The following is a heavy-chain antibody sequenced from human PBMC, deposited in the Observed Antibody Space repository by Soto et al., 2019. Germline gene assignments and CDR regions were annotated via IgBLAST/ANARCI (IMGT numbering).Heavy chain of an antibody. CDR1: GGSISSTGYY. D-gene: IGHD2-2*01. CDR2: IYDGGNT. CDR3: ARRHLTSPPV. V-gene: IGHV4-39*01. Sequence: SETLSLTCTVSGGSISSTGYYWGWFRQPPGKGLEWIGSIYDGGNTYRNPSLMSRVTVSVDTSKNQFSLKLTSVTAADTAMYYCARRHLTSPPVWGRGTTVTVSS. J-gene: IGHJ6*02.